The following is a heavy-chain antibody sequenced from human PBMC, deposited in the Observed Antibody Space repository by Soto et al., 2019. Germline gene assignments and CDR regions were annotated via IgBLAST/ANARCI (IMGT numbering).Heavy chain of an antibody. J-gene: IGHJ2*01. V-gene: IGHV1-69*13. CDR2: IIPIFGTA. CDR3: ARSSYVRRYFDL. CDR1: GGTFSSYA. D-gene: IGHD3-16*01. Sequence: GASVKVSCKASGGTFSSYAISWVRQAPGQGLEWMGGIIPIFGTANYAQKFQGRVTITADESTSTAYMELSSLRSEDTAVYYCARSSYVRRYFDLWGRGTLVTVS.